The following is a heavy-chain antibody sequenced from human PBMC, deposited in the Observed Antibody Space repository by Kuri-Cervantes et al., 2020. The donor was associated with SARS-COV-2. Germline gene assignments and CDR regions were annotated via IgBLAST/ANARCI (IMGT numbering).Heavy chain of an antibody. CDR2: IYTSGST. Sequence: SETLSLTCTVSGGSISSGSYYWSWIRQPAGKGLEWIGRIYTSGSTNYNPSLKSRVTISVDTSKNQFSLKLSSVTAADTAVYYCARGRPYRPGVVVVPAADNYFDYWGQGTLVTVSS. V-gene: IGHV4-61*02. CDR3: ARGRPYRPGVVVVPAADNYFDY. J-gene: IGHJ4*02. D-gene: IGHD2-2*01. CDR1: GGSISSGSYY.